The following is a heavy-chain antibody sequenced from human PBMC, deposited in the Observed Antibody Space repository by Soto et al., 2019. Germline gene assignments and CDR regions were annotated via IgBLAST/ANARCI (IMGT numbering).Heavy chain of an antibody. CDR3: ATTSSRGYDRFDY. J-gene: IGHJ4*02. D-gene: IGHD5-12*01. V-gene: IGHV1-3*01. Sequence: QVQLVQSGAEVKKPGASVKVSCKASGYTFTSYAMHWVRQAPGQRLEWMGWINVGNGNTKYSQKFQGRVTITRDTSASTAYMELSSLRSEDTAVYYCATTSSRGYDRFDYWGQGTLVTVSS. CDR1: GYTFTSYA. CDR2: INVGNGNT.